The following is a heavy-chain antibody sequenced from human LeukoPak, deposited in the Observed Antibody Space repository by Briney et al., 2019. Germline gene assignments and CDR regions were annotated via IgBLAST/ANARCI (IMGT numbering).Heavy chain of an antibody. CDR1: GYSFTSYW. D-gene: IGHD3-22*01. V-gene: IGHV5-51*01. CDR2: IYPGDSDT. J-gene: IGHJ4*02. CDR3: ARWYYYDSSGSKGDY. Sequence: GESLQISCQGSGYSFTSYWIGWVRQMPGKGLEWMGIIYPGDSDTRYSPSFQGQVTISADKSISTAYLQWSSLKASDTAMYYCARWYYYDSSGSKGDYWGQGTLVTVSS.